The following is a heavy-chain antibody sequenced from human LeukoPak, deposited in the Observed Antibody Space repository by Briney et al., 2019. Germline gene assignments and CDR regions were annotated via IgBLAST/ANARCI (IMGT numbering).Heavy chain of an antibody. D-gene: IGHD3-22*01. CDR3: ARGGSYYYDSSGPSHPGRWFDP. J-gene: IGHJ5*02. Sequence: SETLSLTCSVSGGSMKNYFWSWIRQPPGKGLEWIGYIFYSGTTNYSPSLKSRVTISIDTSKNQFSLKLSSVTAADTAVYYCARGGSYYYDSSGPSHPGRWFDPWGQGTLVTVSS. V-gene: IGHV4-59*01. CDR2: IFYSGTT. CDR1: GGSMKNYF.